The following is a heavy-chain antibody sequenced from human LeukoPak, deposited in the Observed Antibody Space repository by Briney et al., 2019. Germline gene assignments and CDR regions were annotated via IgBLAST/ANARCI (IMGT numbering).Heavy chain of an antibody. Sequence: SQTLSLTCTVSGGSISSGGYYWSWIRQHPGKGLEWIVYIYYSGSTYYNPSLKSRVTISVDTSKNQFSLKLSSVTAADTAVYYCARGPNDFLTIFGVVSSNWFDPWGQGTLVTVSS. J-gene: IGHJ5*02. CDR2: IYYSGST. CDR3: ARGPNDFLTIFGVVSSNWFDP. D-gene: IGHD3-3*01. V-gene: IGHV4-31*03. CDR1: GGSISSGGYY.